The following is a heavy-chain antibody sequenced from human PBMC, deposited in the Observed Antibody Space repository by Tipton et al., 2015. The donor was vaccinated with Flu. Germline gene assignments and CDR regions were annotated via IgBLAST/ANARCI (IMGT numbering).Heavy chain of an antibody. D-gene: IGHD3-3*01. CDR2: IYYSGST. CDR1: GGSISSYY. Sequence: TLSLTCTVSGGSISSYYWSWIRQPPGKGLEWIGYIYYSGSTNYNPSLKSRVTISVDTSKNQFSLKLSSVTAADTAVYYCASLGGGSGYYKGYYYYMDVWGKGTTVTVSS. V-gene: IGHV4-59*07. J-gene: IGHJ6*03. CDR3: ASLGGGSGYYKGYYYYMDV.